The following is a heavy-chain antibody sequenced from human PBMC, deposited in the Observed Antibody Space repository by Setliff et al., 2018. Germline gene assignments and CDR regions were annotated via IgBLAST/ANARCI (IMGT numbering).Heavy chain of an antibody. Sequence: SVKVSCKASGFTFNSFALQWVRQARGQRLEWIGWIVVGSGNTNYAEKFQERVTFTRDMSTITAYMELSSLRSEDTAVYYCATGGYSSGWYPDYWGQGTLVTVSS. CDR1: GFTFNSFA. D-gene: IGHD6-19*01. CDR2: IVVGSGNT. CDR3: ATGGYSSGWYPDY. V-gene: IGHV1-58*01. J-gene: IGHJ4*02.